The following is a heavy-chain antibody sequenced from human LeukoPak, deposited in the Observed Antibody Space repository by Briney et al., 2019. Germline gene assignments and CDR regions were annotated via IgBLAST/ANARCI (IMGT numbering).Heavy chain of an antibody. CDR2: ISGSSSTI. J-gene: IGHJ5*02. CDR1: GLTFSSYS. CDR3: AREPAAAGKNWFDP. V-gene: IGHV3-48*04. Sequence: GGSLRLSCAASGLTFSSYSMNWVRQAPGKGLEWVSYISGSSSTIYYVDSVKSRFTISRDNAKNSLYLQMNSLRAEDTAVYYCAREPAAAGKNWFDPWGQGTLVTVSS. D-gene: IGHD6-25*01.